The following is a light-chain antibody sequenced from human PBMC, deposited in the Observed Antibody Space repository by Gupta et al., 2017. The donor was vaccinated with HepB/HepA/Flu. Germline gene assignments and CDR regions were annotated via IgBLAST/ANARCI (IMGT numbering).Light chain of an antibody. CDR1: QNVNSDY. Sequence: TPGPLSSSPGERATLSCRASQNVNSDYLVWYQQNPGQAPRLLIYGASSRATGIPDRFSGGGSGTDFALTISSLGPEDVAVEYCQQYDYPAGYTFGQGTTVEIQ. CDR2: GAS. J-gene: IGKJ2*01. V-gene: IGKV3-20*01. CDR3: QQYDYPAGYT.